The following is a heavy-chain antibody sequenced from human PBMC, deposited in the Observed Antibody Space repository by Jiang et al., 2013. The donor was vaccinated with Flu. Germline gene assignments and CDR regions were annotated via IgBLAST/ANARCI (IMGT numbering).Heavy chain of an antibody. CDR2: SDSAANT. CDR3: AKDLYDSTGYYYFDY. Sequence: SDSAANTHYADSVKGRFTISRDNSKNTLYLQMNSLRAEDTAVYYCAKDLYDSTGYYYFDYWGQGTLVTVSS. J-gene: IGHJ4*02. V-gene: IGHV3-23*01. D-gene: IGHD3-22*01.